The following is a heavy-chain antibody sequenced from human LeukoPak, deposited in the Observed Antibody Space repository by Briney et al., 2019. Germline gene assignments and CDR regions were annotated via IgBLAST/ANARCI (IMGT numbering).Heavy chain of an antibody. J-gene: IGHJ1*01. Sequence: ASVKVSCKTSGYTFTNYGMHWVRQAPRQSLEWMGWINTGNGNTKSSQKFQDRVTLTRDTSASTAYMELNSLSSEGTAVYFCARVPLHDASGRYYPHWGQGTLVTVSS. V-gene: IGHV1-3*04. CDR1: GYTFTNYG. CDR2: INTGNGNT. CDR3: ARVPLHDASGRYYPH. D-gene: IGHD1-26*01.